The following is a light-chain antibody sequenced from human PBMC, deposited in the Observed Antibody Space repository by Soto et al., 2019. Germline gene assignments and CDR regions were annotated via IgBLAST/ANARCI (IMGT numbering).Light chain of an antibody. V-gene: IGLV1-47*01. Sequence: QPVLTQPPSASGTPGQRVSISCSGISSNIGGNFVSWYQQLPGMAPTLFIYNNNQLPSGVPDRFSGSKSGTSASLAINGLRSEDEADYYCAAWDDSLSVVVFGGGTKLTVL. J-gene: IGLJ2*01. CDR1: SSNIGGNF. CDR3: AAWDDSLSVVV. CDR2: NNN.